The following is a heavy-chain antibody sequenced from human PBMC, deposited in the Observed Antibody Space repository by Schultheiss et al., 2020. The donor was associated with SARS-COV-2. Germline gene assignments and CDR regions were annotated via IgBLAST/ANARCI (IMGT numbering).Heavy chain of an antibody. D-gene: IGHD5-24*01. CDR3: ARDSATGDPKLGFDY. CDR1: GGTFSSYA. J-gene: IGHJ4*02. Sequence: ASVKVSCKASGGTFSSYAISWVRQAPGQGLEWMGRINPNSGGTNYAQKFQGRVTMTRDTSTSTVYMELSSLRSEDTAVYYCARDSATGDPKLGFDYWGQGTLVTVSS. V-gene: IGHV1-2*06. CDR2: INPNSGGT.